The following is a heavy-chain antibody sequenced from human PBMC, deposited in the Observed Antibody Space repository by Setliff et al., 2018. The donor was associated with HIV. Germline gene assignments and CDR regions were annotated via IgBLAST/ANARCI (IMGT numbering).Heavy chain of an antibody. D-gene: IGHD3-3*01. CDR3: ARPLTASYNFWGDAFAI. CDR2: IYDSGKT. Sequence: LSLTCAVSGGSISSIGYSWSWIRQPPGEGLEWIGYIYDSGKTKYNPSLKSRVTISEDRSKNQVSLKLSSVTAADTAVYYCARPLTASYNFWGDAFAIWGQGTMVTVSS. J-gene: IGHJ3*02. V-gene: IGHV4-30-2*01. CDR1: GGSISSIGYS.